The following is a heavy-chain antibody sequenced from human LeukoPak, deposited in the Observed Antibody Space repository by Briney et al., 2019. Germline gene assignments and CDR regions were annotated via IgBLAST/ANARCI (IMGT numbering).Heavy chain of an antibody. D-gene: IGHD4-23*01. V-gene: IGHV4-39*07. CDR1: GGSISSSSYY. CDR3: ARLVGCYYGGKRPYYFDY. J-gene: IGHJ4*02. CDR2: IYYSGST. Sequence: SETLSLTGTVSGGSISSSSYYWGRIRQPPGKGLEWIGSIYYSGSTYYNPSLKSRATISVDTSKNQFSLKLSSVTAADTAVYYCARLVGCYYGGKRPYYFDYWGQGTLVTVSS.